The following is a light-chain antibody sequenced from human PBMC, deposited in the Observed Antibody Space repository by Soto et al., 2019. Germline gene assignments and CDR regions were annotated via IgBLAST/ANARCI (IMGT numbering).Light chain of an antibody. CDR1: QSVSSY. Sequence: EIVLTPSPATLSLSPVERATLSCRASQSVSSYLAWYQQKPGQAPRLLIYDASTRATGIPARFSGSGSGTDFTLTITSLEPEDFAVYYCQQRSNWPPTVGQGTKVDI. CDR3: QQRSNWPPT. J-gene: IGKJ1*01. V-gene: IGKV3-11*01. CDR2: DAS.